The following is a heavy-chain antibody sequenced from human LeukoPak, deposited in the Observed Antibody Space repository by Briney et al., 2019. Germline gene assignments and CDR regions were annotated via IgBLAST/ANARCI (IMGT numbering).Heavy chain of an antibody. CDR3: ARLRSSAFDI. CDR1: GFTFSSYG. V-gene: IGHV3-33*01. Sequence: PGRSLRLSCAASGFTFSSYGMHWVRQAPGKGLEWVAVIWYDGSNKYYADSVKGRFTISRDNSKDTLYLQMNSLRAEDTAVYYCARLRSSAFDIWGQGTMVTVSS. J-gene: IGHJ3*02. D-gene: IGHD4-17*01. CDR2: IWYDGSNK.